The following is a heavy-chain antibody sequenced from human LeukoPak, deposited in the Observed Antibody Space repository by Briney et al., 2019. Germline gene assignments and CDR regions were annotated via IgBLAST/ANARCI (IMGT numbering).Heavy chain of an antibody. Sequence: GGSLRLSCAASGFTLSIYAMSWVRQAPGKGLQWVSSITSRGESTWYVDSVKGRFTITRDNSENTLYLQMHSLRAEDTAGYYCARDRPNYYGSDGHYYRRDGDYWGRGTLVSVSS. CDR2: ITSRGEST. D-gene: IGHD3-22*01. CDR3: ARDRPNYYGSDGHYYRRDGDY. CDR1: GFTLSIYA. J-gene: IGHJ4*02. V-gene: IGHV3-23*01.